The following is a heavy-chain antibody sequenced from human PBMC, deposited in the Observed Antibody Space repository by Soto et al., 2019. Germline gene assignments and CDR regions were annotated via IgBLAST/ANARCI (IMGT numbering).Heavy chain of an antibody. Sequence: HPGGSLRLSCAASGFTFSGYEMNWVRQAPGKGLEWLSYISNGVTTIYYADSVKGRFTFSRDNAENSLYLQMTSLRVEDTAIYYCAGEERTKCSGWSRALDYWGEGTLVPVSP. CDR3: AGEERTKCSGWSRALDY. CDR2: ISNGVTTI. J-gene: IGHJ4*02. V-gene: IGHV3-48*03. D-gene: IGHD6-19*01. CDR1: GFTFSGYE.